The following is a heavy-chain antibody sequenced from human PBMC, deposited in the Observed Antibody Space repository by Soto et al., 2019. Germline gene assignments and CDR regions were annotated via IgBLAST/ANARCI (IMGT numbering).Heavy chain of an antibody. Sequence: GGSLRHSCGASGFTFSDYYMSWIRQAPGKGLELVSYFSNSGSTMFYADSVKGRFTISRDNAKNSVYLHMHSLRAEDTAVYYCARDAGSGDHDSGYHYAVDYWGQGTLVTVSS. CDR3: ARDAGSGDHDSGYHYAVDY. CDR1: GFTFSDYY. V-gene: IGHV3-11*01. CDR2: FSNSGSTM. J-gene: IGHJ4*02. D-gene: IGHD3-22*01.